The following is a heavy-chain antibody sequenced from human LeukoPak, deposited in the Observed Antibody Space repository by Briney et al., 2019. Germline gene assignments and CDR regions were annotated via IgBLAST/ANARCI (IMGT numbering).Heavy chain of an antibody. CDR2: IGTAGDT. CDR3: ARARRGGGMDV. Sequence: GGSLRLSCAASGFTFSSYDMHWVRQATGKGLEWVSAIGTAGDTYYPGSVKGRFTISRENAKNSLYLQMNSLRAGDTAVYYCARARRGGGMDVWGQGTTVTVSS. V-gene: IGHV3-13*01. J-gene: IGHJ6*02. D-gene: IGHD3-10*01. CDR1: GFTFSSYD.